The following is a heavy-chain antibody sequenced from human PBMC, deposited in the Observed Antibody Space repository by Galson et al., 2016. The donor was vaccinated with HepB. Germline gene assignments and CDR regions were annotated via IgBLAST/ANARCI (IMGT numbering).Heavy chain of an antibody. D-gene: IGHD3-10*01. CDR2: INHSGDT. CDR3: ARGLRHLYMVRGVVPYYFDR. V-gene: IGHV4-34*01. CDR1: GESFSGYY. J-gene: IGHJ4*02. Sequence: SETLSLTCVVYGESFSGYYWTWIRQSPGKGLEWIGEINHSGDTNYNPSLKSRVTISVDTSKNQFSLNVTSVTAADTAVYYCARGLRHLYMVRGVVPYYFDRWGQGTLATVSS.